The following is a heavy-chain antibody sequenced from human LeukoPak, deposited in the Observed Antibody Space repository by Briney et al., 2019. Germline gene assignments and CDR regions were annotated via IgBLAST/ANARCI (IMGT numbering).Heavy chain of an antibody. V-gene: IGHV3-7*01. CDR1: GFTVSSNY. CDR2: IKQDGSEK. J-gene: IGHJ4*02. CDR3: ARKTGDC. D-gene: IGHD1-14*01. Sequence: GGSLRLSCAASGFTVSSNYMSWVRQAPGTGLEWVANIKQDGSEKYYVDSVKGRFTISRDNAKNSLYLQMNSLRVEDTAVYYCARKTGDCWGQGTLVIVSS.